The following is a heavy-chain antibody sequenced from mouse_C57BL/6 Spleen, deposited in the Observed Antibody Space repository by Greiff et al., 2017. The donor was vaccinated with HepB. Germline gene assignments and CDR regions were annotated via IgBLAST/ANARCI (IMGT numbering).Heavy chain of an antibody. D-gene: IGHD2-4*01. CDR3: SREGDYDYEQAWFAY. CDR1: GFTFSSYA. CDR2: ISAGGSYT. J-gene: IGHJ3*01. V-gene: IGHV5-4*01. Sequence: EVHLVESGGGLVKPGGSLKLSCAASGFTFSSYAMPWVHQTPEQGLEWVATISAGGSYTYYPDNVKGRFTISRDNAKNNLYLQMSHLKSEDTAMYYCSREGDYDYEQAWFAYWGQGTLVTVSA.